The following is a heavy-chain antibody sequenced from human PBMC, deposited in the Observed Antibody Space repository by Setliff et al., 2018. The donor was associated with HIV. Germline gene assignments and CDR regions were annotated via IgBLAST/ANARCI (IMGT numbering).Heavy chain of an antibody. CDR1: GYSISSGYY. CDR2: IYHSGST. J-gene: IGHJ3*01. Sequence: SETLSLTCVVSGYSISSGYYWGWIRQPPGKGLEWIGSIYHSGSTYYNPSLKSRVTISVDKSKNQFSLKLKSVTAADTAVYYCAGGSNFWSGYPRWGQGTMVTVSS. D-gene: IGHD3-3*01. V-gene: IGHV4-38-2*01. CDR3: AGGSNFWSGYPR.